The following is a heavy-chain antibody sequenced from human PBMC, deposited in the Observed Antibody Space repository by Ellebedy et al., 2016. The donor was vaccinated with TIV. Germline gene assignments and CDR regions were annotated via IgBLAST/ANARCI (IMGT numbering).Heavy chain of an antibody. CDR2: ISSSGSTI. Sequence: GGSLRLSXAASGFTFSDYYMSWIRQAPGKGLEWVSYISSSGSTIYYADSVKGRFTISRDNAKNSLYLQMNSLRAEDTAVYYCARDSSTLLEWFYFDYWGQGTLVTVSS. CDR1: GFTFSDYY. CDR3: ARDSSTLLEWFYFDY. J-gene: IGHJ4*02. V-gene: IGHV3-11*01. D-gene: IGHD3-3*01.